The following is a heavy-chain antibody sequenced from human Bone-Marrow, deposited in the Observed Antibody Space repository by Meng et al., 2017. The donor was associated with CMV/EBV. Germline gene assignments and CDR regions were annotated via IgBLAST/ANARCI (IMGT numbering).Heavy chain of an antibody. CDR1: GCTFSSYA. V-gene: IGHV3-23*01. J-gene: IGHJ4*02. CDR2: ISGSGGST. Sequence: SCAASGCTFSSYAMSWVRQAPGKGLEWVSAISGSGGSTYYADSVKGRFTISRDNSKNTLYLQMNSLRAEDTAVYYCAKDLRPNYFDYWGQGTLVTVSS. CDR3: AKDLRPNYFDY.